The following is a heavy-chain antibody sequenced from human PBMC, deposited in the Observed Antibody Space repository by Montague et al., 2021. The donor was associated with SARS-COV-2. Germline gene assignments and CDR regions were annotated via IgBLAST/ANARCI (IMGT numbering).Heavy chain of an antibody. D-gene: IGHD1-1*01. CDR2: IYHNGYT. Sequence: SETLSLTCTVSGGSISTYYWNWIRQPPGKGLEWIGYIYHNGYTAYNPSLKSRVTISVDTSKNQFSLKLTSVTAADTAVYYCARERETTTDKFYGMDVWGQGTTVTVSS. CDR1: GGSISTYY. J-gene: IGHJ6*02. CDR3: ARERETTTDKFYGMDV. V-gene: IGHV4-59*01.